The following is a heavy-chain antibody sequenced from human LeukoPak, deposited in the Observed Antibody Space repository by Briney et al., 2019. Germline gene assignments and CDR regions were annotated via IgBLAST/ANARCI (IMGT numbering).Heavy chain of an antibody. CDR3: TTDRGGNYDFWSGYFEYYFDY. Sequence: PGGSLRLSCAASGFTFSNAWMSWARQAPGKGLEWVGRIKSKTDGGTTDYAAPVKGRFTISRDDSKNTLYLQMNSLKTEDTAVYYCTTDRGGNYDFWSGYFEYYFDYWGQGTLVTVSS. CDR1: GFTFSNAW. J-gene: IGHJ4*02. CDR2: IKSKTDGGTT. V-gene: IGHV3-15*01. D-gene: IGHD3-3*01.